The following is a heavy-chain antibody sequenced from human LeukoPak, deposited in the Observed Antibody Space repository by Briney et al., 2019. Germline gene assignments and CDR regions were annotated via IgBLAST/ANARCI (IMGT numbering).Heavy chain of an antibody. D-gene: IGHD3-10*01. Sequence: PGGSLRLSCAASGFTFSSYAMSRVRQAPGKGLEWVSAISGSGGSTYYADSVKGRFTISRDNSKNTLYLQMNSLRAEDTAVYYCARPHDGDGPGYFDLWGRGTLVTVSS. CDR3: ARPHDGDGPGYFDL. V-gene: IGHV3-23*01. CDR2: ISGSGGST. CDR1: GFTFSSYA. J-gene: IGHJ2*01.